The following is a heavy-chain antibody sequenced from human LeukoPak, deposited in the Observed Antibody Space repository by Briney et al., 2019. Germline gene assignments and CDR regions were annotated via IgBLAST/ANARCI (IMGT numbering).Heavy chain of an antibody. V-gene: IGHV3-66*01. CDR1: GFTVSSSY. CDR3: ASDYYDRSQY. J-gene: IGHJ4*02. Sequence: GGSLRLSCAASGFTVSSSYMSWVRQAPGKGLEWVSVIYIVGTTYYADSVKGRFTISRDDSKNTVYLQMNSLRADDTAVYYCASDYYDRSQYWGQGTLVTVSS. CDR2: IYIVGTT. D-gene: IGHD3-22*01.